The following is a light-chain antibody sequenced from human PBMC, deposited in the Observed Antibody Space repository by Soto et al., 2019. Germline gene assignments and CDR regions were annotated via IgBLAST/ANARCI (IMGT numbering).Light chain of an antibody. V-gene: IGKV3-15*01. CDR3: QRYNNWPLT. J-gene: IGKJ4*01. CDR1: QGIGST. Sequence: IVMTQSPATLSMSPGERATLSCRASQGIGSTLAWYQQKPGQTPRLLIYDSSTRAIGIPTRFSGSRSGTEFTLTINGLQSEDFAVYYCQRYNNWPLTFGGGTKVDIK. CDR2: DSS.